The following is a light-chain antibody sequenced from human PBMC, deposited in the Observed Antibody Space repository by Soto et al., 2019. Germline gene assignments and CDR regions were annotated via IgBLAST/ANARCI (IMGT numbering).Light chain of an antibody. J-gene: IGKJ5*01. Sequence: EIVLTQSPGTLSLSPGERVTLSFRASQSVSNNYLAWYQQKPGQAPRLLIYGASSRATGIPDRFSGSGSGTDSTLTISRLEPEDFAVYYCQQYGSSLITFGQGTRLEIK. CDR3: QQYGSSLIT. CDR1: QSVSNNY. V-gene: IGKV3-20*01. CDR2: GAS.